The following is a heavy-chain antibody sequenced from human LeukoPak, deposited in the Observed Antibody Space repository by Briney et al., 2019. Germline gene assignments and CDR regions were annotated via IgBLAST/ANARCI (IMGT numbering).Heavy chain of an antibody. Sequence: GGSLRLSCAASGFTFSDYYMSWIRQAPGKGLEWVSYISSSGSTIYYADSVKGRFTTSRDNAKNSLYLQMNSLRAEDTAVYYCARERRYYGSGSYHTDYWGQGTLVTVSS. CDR1: GFTFSDYY. CDR3: ARERRYYGSGSYHTDY. J-gene: IGHJ4*02. CDR2: ISSSGSTI. V-gene: IGHV3-11*01. D-gene: IGHD3-10*01.